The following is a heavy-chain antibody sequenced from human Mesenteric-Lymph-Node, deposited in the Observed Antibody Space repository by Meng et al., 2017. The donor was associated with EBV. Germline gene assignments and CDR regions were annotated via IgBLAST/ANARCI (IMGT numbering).Heavy chain of an antibody. J-gene: IGHJ4*02. Sequence: VQLVESGGGFIQPGGSLRLSCAASGFIVNSNYMSWVRQAPGKGLEWVAVIYRGGTTHYADSVKGRFTISRDDSKNTLYLQMNGLRAEDTAVYYCATPYLRLDYWGRGTLVTVSS. CDR2: IYRGGTT. V-gene: IGHV3-53*01. CDR1: GFIVNSNY. D-gene: IGHD3-10*01. CDR3: ATPYLRLDY.